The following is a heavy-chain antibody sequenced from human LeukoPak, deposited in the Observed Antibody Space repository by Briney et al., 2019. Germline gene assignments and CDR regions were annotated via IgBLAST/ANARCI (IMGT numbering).Heavy chain of an antibody. CDR2: INHSGST. J-gene: IGHJ4*02. CDR1: GGSFSGYY. CDR3: ARATWGSYRYPPHFDY. Sequence: SETLSLICAVYGGSFSGYYWSWIRQPPGKGLEWIGEINHSGSTNYNPSLKSRVTISVDTSKNQFSLKLSSVTAADTAVYYCARATWGSYRYPPHFDYWGQGTLVTVSS. V-gene: IGHV4-34*01. D-gene: IGHD3-16*02.